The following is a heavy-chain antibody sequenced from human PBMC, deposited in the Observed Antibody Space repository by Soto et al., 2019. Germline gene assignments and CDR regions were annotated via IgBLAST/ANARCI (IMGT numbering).Heavy chain of an antibody. D-gene: IGHD1-1*01. CDR1: GGSVSSGSYY. J-gene: IGHJ5*02. Sequence: SETLSLTCTVSGGSVSSGSYYWSWIRQPPGKGLEWIGRIYATGTTDYNPSLKSRVMMSVGTSKKQFSLKLRSVTAADTAVYYCVRDGTKTLRDWFDPWGQGISVTVSS. V-gene: IGHV4-61*01. CDR3: VRDGTKTLRDWFDP. CDR2: IYATGTT.